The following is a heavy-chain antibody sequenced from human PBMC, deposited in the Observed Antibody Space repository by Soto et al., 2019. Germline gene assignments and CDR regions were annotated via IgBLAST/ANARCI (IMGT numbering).Heavy chain of an antibody. CDR3: ARSLLQGDF. CDR1: GYTFIHYY. J-gene: IGHJ4*02. D-gene: IGHD2-21*01. Sequence: QVQLVQSGAEVKKPGASVKISCKASGYTFIHYYIHWVRQAPGQGLEWMAIINPNGGSTNYAQKFQGRVTVTSDTSTTTVSMELNGRESEDTAVYFCARSLLQGDFWGQGTLVTVSS. V-gene: IGHV1-46*01. CDR2: INPNGGST.